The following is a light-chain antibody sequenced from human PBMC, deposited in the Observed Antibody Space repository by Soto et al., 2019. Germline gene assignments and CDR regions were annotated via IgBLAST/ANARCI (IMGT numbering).Light chain of an antibody. J-gene: IGLJ1*01. V-gene: IGLV2-14*01. CDR2: EVS. CDR3: GSYTSSSTLYV. CDR1: SSDVGGYNY. Sequence: QSALTQPASVSGSPGQSITISCTGTSSDVGGYNYASWYQQHPGKAPKVMLHEVSNRPSGVSNRFSGSKSGNTASLTISGLQAEDEADYYCGSYTSSSTLYVFGTGTKVTVL.